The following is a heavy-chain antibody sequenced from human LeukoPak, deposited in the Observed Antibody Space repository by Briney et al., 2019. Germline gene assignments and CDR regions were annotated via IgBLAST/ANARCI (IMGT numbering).Heavy chain of an antibody. CDR1: GGSICSGSYY. CDR2: IYTSGST. V-gene: IGHV4-61*02. CDR3: ARQYCSGGSCYYDY. J-gene: IGHJ4*02. D-gene: IGHD2-15*01. Sequence: SQTLSLTCTVSGGSICSGSYYWSWIRQPAGKGLEWIGRIYTSGSTNYNPSLKSRVTISVDTSKNQFSLKLSSVTAADTAVYYCARQYCSGGSCYYDYWGQGTLVTVSS.